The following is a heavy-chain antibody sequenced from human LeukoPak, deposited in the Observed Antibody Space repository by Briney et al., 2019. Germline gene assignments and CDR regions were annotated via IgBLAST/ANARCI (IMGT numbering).Heavy chain of an antibody. CDR3: ARVSGSSSWHLDY. CDR2: ISSRSSSI. D-gene: IGHD6-13*01. V-gene: IGHV3-48*04. CDR1: GFTFSSYS. J-gene: IGHJ4*02. Sequence: SGGSLRLSCAASGFTFSSYSMNWVRQAPGKGLEWVSYISSRSSSIYYADSVNGRFTISRDNAKNSLYLQMNSLRAEDTAVYYCARVSGSSSWHLDYWGQGTLVTVSS.